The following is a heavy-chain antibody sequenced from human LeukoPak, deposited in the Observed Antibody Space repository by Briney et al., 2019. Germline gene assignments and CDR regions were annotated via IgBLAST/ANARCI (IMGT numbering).Heavy chain of an antibody. D-gene: IGHD1-26*01. CDR1: GYSFTSYW. J-gene: IGHJ3*02. Sequence: GESLKISCKGSGYSFTSYWIGWVRQMPGKGLEWMGIIYPGDSDTRYSPSFQGQVTISADKSISTAYLQWSSLKASDTAMYYCALVRLLVGAEEPGAFDIWGQGTMVTVSS. V-gene: IGHV5-51*01. CDR3: ALVRLLVGAEEPGAFDI. CDR2: IYPGDSDT.